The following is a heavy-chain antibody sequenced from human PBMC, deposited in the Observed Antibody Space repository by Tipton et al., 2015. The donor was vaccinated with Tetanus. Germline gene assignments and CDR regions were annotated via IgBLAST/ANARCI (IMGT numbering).Heavy chain of an antibody. J-gene: IGHJ4*02. CDR1: GGTFSSYA. V-gene: IGHV1-69*13. CDR2: IIPIFGTA. Sequence: QLVQSGPEVKKPGASVKVSCKASGGTFSSYAISWVRQAPGQGLEWMGGIIPIFGTANYAQKFQGRVTITADESTSTAYMELSNLRSEDAAVYYCARETTVTTGLGYWGQGTLVTVSS. D-gene: IGHD4-17*01. CDR3: ARETTVTTGLGY.